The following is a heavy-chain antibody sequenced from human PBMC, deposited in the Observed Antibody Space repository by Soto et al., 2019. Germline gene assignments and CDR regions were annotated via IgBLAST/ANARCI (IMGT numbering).Heavy chain of an antibody. D-gene: IGHD2-21*02. CDR1: AFTFSSYA. CDR3: AKGGASDCPGCTQDY. Sequence: EVQLLESGGGLAQPGGSLRLSCAASAFTFSSYAMSWVRQAPGKGLEWVSAVSGSGDSTYYADSVKGRFTISRDNSXXTLYLQRSSLGAEDTAVYYCAKGGASDCPGCTQDYWGQGTLVTVSS. V-gene: IGHV3-23*01. J-gene: IGHJ4*02. CDR2: VSGSGDST.